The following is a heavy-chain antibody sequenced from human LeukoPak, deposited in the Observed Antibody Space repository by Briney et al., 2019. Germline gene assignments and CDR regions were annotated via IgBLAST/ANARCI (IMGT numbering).Heavy chain of an antibody. V-gene: IGHV1-18*01. CDR1: GYTFTSYG. D-gene: IGHD2-15*01. CDR3: AGSVEGYCSGGSCYSYYYYMDV. CDR2: ISAYNGNT. Sequence: ASVKVSCKASGYTFTSYGISWVRQAPGQGLEWMGWISAYNGNTNYAQKLQGRVTMTTDTSTSTAYMELRSLRSDDTAVYYCAGSVEGYCSGGSCYSYYYYMDVWGKGTTVTVSS. J-gene: IGHJ6*03.